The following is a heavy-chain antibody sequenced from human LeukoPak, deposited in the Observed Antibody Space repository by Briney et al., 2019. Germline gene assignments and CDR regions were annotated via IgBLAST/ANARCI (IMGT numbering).Heavy chain of an antibody. CDR2: ISGGGSSA. CDR1: GFTFGSYA. V-gene: IGHV3-23*01. CDR3: AKDLYGSGREGIFDY. J-gene: IGHJ4*02. D-gene: IGHD3-10*01. Sequence: GGSLRLSCAASGFTFGSYAMSWVRQAPGKGLEWVSAISGGGSSAYYADSVKGRFTISRDNSKNMLYLQMSSLRAEDTAVYYCAKDLYGSGREGIFDYWGQGTLVTVSS.